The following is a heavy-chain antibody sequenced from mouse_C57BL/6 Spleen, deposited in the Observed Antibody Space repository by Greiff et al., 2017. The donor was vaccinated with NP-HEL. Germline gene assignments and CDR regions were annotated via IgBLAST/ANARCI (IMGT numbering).Heavy chain of an antibody. V-gene: IGHV1-80*01. Sequence: VQLVESGAELVKPGASVKISCKASGYAFSSYWMNWVKQRPGKGLEWIGQIYPGDGDTNYNGKFKGKATLTADKSPSTAYMQLSSLNSEDSAVYFCARWRDGNYEGFWGQGTTLTVSS. D-gene: IGHD2-1*01. CDR2: IYPGDGDT. CDR3: ARWRDGNYEGF. J-gene: IGHJ2*01. CDR1: GYAFSSYW.